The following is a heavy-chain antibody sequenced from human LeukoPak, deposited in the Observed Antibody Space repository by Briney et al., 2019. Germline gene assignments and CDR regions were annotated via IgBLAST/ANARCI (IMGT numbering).Heavy chain of an antibody. V-gene: IGHV1-2*02. J-gene: IGHJ6*02. CDR1: GYTFTGYY. CDR3: AREDGSYPYYYYGMDV. Sequence: ASVKVSCKASGYTFTGYYMHWVRQAPGQGLEWMGWINPNSGGTNYAQKFQGRVTMTRDTSISTAYMELSRLRSDDTAVYCCAREDGSYPYYYYGMDVWGQGTTVTVSS. D-gene: IGHD1-26*01. CDR2: INPNSGGT.